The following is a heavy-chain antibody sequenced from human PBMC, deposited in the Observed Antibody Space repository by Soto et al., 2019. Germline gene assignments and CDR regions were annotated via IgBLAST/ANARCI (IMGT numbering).Heavy chain of an antibody. Sequence: PGESLKISCKGSGFSFTNYWISWVRQMPGKGLEWMGNIDPVDSYANYSTTFHGHVAVSVNTSITPAHMSGSSVKAADTDRDFCARMESIARNWFDPWGQGTLVTVSS. V-gene: IGHV5-10-1*01. CDR1: GFSFTNYW. D-gene: IGHD3-3*01. CDR3: ARMESIARNWFDP. CDR2: IDPVDSYA. J-gene: IGHJ5*02.